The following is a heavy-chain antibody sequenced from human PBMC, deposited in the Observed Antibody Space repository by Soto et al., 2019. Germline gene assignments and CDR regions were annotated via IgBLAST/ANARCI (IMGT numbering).Heavy chain of an antibody. V-gene: IGHV1-3*01. CDR1: GYIFTNYA. J-gene: IGHJ4*02. CDR3: ARDRTTSSTRQFDY. Sequence: QVQLVQSGAEVKTPGASVKLSCKASGYIFTNYAIHWVRQAPGQRLEWMGWINAGTGNTRYSQKFQGRITISTDASASTAYIDLNSLRSEDTAFYYCARDRTTSSTRQFDYWGQGSLVTVSS. D-gene: IGHD4-17*01. CDR2: INAGTGNT.